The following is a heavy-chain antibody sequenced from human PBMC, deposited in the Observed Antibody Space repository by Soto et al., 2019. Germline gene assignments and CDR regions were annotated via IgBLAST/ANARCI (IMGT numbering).Heavy chain of an antibody. Sequence: QVQLVQSGAEVKKPGSSVKVSCKASGGTFSSYAISWVRQAPGQGLEWMGGIIPIFGTANYAQKFQGRVTITADESTSTAYMELRSLRSEDTAVYYCARVAVAGTLRYYFDYWGQGTLVTVSS. J-gene: IGHJ4*02. V-gene: IGHV1-69*01. CDR1: GGTFSSYA. CDR2: IIPIFGTA. CDR3: ARVAVAGTLRYYFDY. D-gene: IGHD6-19*01.